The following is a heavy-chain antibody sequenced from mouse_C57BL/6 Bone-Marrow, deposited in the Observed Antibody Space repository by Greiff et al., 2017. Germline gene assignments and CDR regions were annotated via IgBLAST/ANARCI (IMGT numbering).Heavy chain of an antibody. J-gene: IGHJ4*01. Sequence: QVQLQQPGAELVKPGASVKLSCKASGYTFTNYWMHWVKQRPGQGLEWIGMMHPNGGSPDYNEKFKSEATLSVDKSSRTAYMELSSLTSEDSAVYYCARSYAYDDDTRDYWGQGTAVTVTS. CDR2: MHPNGGSP. CDR1: GYTFTNYW. D-gene: IGHD2-2*01. CDR3: ARSYAYDDDTRDY. V-gene: IGHV1-64*01.